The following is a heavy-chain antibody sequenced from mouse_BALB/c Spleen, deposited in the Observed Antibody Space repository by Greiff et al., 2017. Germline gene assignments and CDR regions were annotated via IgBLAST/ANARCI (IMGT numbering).Heavy chain of an antibody. J-gene: IGHJ1*01. CDR3: ARSDFDV. CDR2: ISSGSSTI. CDR1: GFTFSSFG. V-gene: IGHV5-17*02. Sequence: VQLKESGGGLVQPGGSRKLSCAASGFTFSSFGMHWVRQAPEKGLEWVAYISSGSSTIYYADTVKGRFTISRDNPKNTLFLQMTSLRSEDTAMYYCARSDFDVWGAGTTVTVSS.